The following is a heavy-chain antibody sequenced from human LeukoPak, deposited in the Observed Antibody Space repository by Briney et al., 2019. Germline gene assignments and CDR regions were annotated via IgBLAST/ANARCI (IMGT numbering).Heavy chain of an antibody. Sequence: GGSLRLSCAASGFTFSSYWMHWVRQAPGKGLVWVSRINSDGSSTSYADSVKGRFTISRDNAKNTLYLQMNSLRAEDTAVYYCAKYGSNYYDSSGYYYNYWGQGTLVTVSS. CDR1: GFTFSSYW. CDR2: INSDGSST. CDR3: AKYGSNYYDSSGYYYNY. D-gene: IGHD3-22*01. V-gene: IGHV3-74*01. J-gene: IGHJ4*02.